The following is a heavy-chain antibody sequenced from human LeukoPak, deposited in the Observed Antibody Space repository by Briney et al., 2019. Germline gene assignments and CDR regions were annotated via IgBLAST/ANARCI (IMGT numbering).Heavy chain of an antibody. Sequence: PSETLSLTCTVSGGSISSSSYYWSWIRQPPGKGLEWIGSTYYSGSTYYNPSLKSRVTISVDTSKNQFSLELSSVTAADTAVYYCARRKGAYSYYYYYMDVWGKGTPVTVSS. CDR3: ARRKGAYSYYYYYMDV. CDR2: TYYSGST. J-gene: IGHJ6*03. V-gene: IGHV4-39*01. CDR1: GGSISSSSYY. D-gene: IGHD4/OR15-4a*01.